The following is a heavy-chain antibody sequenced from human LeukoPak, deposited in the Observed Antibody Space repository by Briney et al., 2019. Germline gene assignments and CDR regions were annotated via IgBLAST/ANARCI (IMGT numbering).Heavy chain of an antibody. Sequence: SETLSLTCAVYGGSFSGYYWSWIRQPPGKGLEWIGEINHSGSTNYNPSLKSRVIISVDTSKNQFSLNLSSVTAADTAVYYCARGFCKMAARCHWRWFDPWGQGTLVTVSS. V-gene: IGHV4-34*01. CDR3: ARGFCKMAARCHWRWFDP. CDR1: GGSFSGYY. D-gene: IGHD6-6*01. CDR2: INHSGST. J-gene: IGHJ5*02.